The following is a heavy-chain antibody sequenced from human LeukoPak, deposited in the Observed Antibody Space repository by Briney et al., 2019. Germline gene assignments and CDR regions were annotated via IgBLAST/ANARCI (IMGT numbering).Heavy chain of an antibody. Sequence: GGSLRLSCAASGFTFSNYAMSWVRQAPGKGLEWVSSVSGGGGSTYYADSVKGRFTISRDNSKNTLYLQMNSLRAEDTAVYYCVSSLGGNDNWGQGTLVSVSS. V-gene: IGHV3-23*01. CDR2: VSGGGGST. J-gene: IGHJ4*02. CDR3: VSSLGGNDN. CDR1: GFTFSNYA.